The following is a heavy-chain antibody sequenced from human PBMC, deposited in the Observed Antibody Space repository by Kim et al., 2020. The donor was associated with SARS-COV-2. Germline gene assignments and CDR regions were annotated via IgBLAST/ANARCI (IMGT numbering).Heavy chain of an antibody. CDR1: GYRFTTYW. D-gene: IGHD3-22*01. CDR2: IYPGDSDT. V-gene: IGHV5-51*01. CDR3: ARYEDVRIFQDRSVYEAFDI. Sequence: GASLQISCKCSGYRFTTYWIGWVRQMPGKGLEWMGIIYPGDSDTRYSPSFQGQVTISADKSISTAYLQWSSLKASDTAMYYCARYEDVRIFQDRSVYEAFDIWGQGTMVTVSS. J-gene: IGHJ3*02.